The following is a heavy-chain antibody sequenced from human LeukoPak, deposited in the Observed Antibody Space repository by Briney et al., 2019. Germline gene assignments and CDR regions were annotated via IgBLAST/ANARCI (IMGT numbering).Heavy chain of an antibody. D-gene: IGHD5-12*01. J-gene: IGHJ4*02. CDR3: ARGGIVAPAT. CDR1: GFTFSSYS. Sequence: GGSLRLSCAASGFTFSSYSMNWVRQAPGKGLGWVSYISSSSSTIYYADSVKGRFTISRDNAKNSLYLQMNSLRAEGTAVYYCARGGIVAPATWGQGTLVTVSS. CDR2: ISSSSSTI. V-gene: IGHV3-48*01.